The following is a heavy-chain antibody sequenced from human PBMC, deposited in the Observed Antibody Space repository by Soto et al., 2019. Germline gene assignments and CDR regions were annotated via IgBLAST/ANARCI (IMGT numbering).Heavy chain of an antibody. D-gene: IGHD3-16*01. CDR2: IYYSGTT. J-gene: IGHJ4*02. V-gene: IGHV4-39*01. CDR3: ARHLSVDYFDY. Sequence: SETLSLTCTVSGDSITTNSYFWAWIRQPPGKGLEWIGSIYYSGTTYYNPSLKSRVTISVDRSKNQFSLKLSSVTAADTAVYYCARHLSVDYFDYWGQGALVTVSS. CDR1: GDSITTNSYF.